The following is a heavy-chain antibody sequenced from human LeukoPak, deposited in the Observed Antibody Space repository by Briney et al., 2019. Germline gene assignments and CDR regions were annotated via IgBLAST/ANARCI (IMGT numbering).Heavy chain of an antibody. J-gene: IGHJ4*02. Sequence: GGSLRLSCAASGFTFSNYWMHWVRQAPGKGLVWVSRINSDGSSTTSADSVKGRFTISRDNAKNTLYLQMNSLRAEDTTVYYCAKGGATVIDYWGQGTLVTVSS. V-gene: IGHV3-74*01. CDR1: GFTFSNYW. CDR2: INSDGSST. D-gene: IGHD4-17*01. CDR3: AKGGATVIDY.